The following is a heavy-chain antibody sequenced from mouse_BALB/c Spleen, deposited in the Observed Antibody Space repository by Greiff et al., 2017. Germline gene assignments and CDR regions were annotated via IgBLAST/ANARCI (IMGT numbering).Heavy chain of an antibody. J-gene: IGHJ4*01. CDR1: GFTFSSYA. Sequence: DVMLVESGGGLVKPGGSLKLSCAASGFTFSSYAMSWVRQSPEKRLEWVAEISSGGSYTYYPDTVTGRFTISRDNAKNTLYLEMSSLRSEDTAMYYCARAERYGYAMDYWGQGTSVTVSS. CDR3: ARAERYGYAMDY. V-gene: IGHV5-9-4*01. D-gene: IGHD2-14*01. CDR2: ISSGGSYT.